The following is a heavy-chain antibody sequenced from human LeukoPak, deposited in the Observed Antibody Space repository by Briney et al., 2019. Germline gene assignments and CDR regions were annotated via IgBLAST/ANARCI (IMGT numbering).Heavy chain of an antibody. V-gene: IGHV5-51*01. D-gene: IGHD6-19*01. CDR2: IYPGDSDT. J-gene: IGHJ4*02. Sequence: GGSLKISCKGSGYRFTSYWIGGVRQMPGKGLEGMGIIYPGDSDTRYSPSCQGQVTISAHKSISTAYLQWSSLKASDTAMYYCARIYSSGWYDYWGQGTLVTVSS. CDR3: ARIYSSGWYDY. CDR1: GYRFTSYW.